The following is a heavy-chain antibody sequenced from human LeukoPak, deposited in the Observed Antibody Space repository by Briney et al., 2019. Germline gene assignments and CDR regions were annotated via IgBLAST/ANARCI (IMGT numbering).Heavy chain of an antibody. Sequence: GGSLRLSCAASEFTFSSYGMHWVRQAPGKGLEWVAVASYDGSNKYYADSVKGRFTISRDNSKNTLFLQMNSLRAEDTAVYYCAKDGGLWVSAHWGDSWGRGTLDTVSS. J-gene: IGHJ4*02. CDR1: EFTFSSYG. V-gene: IGHV3-30*18. CDR3: AKDGGLWVSAHWGDS. D-gene: IGHD7-27*01. CDR2: ASYDGSNK.